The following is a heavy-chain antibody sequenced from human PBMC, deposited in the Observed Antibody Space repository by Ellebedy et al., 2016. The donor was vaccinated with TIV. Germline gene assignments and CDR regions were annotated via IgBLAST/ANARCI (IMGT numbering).Heavy chain of an antibody. CDR3: AGLYY. CDR2: VYTSGTT. V-gene: IGHV4-4*07. J-gene: IGHJ4*02. CDR1: GAFISDYY. Sequence: MPSETLSLTCTVSGAFISDYYWSWIRQPAGKGLEWIGVVYTSGTTSYNPSLRSRVTMSVDTSKNQFSLILRSVTAADTAVYYCAGLYYWGQGIPVTVSS.